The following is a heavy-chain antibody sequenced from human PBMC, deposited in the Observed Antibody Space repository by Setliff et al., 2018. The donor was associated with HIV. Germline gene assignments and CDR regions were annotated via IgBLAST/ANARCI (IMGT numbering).Heavy chain of an antibody. V-gene: IGHV1-2*02. J-gene: IGHJ4*02. CDR2: INPQTGGT. D-gene: IGHD3-3*01. CDR1: GYIFIRYY. Sequence: GASVKVSCKTSGYIFIRYYIFWVRQAPGHRPEWVGWINPQTGGTNFAQKFQGRITMTSDTSVNTVFIELSRLKSDDTALYYCARDLRNSNTLFGVLNFVFDLWGQGTLVTVSS. CDR3: ARDLRNSNTLFGVLNFVFDL.